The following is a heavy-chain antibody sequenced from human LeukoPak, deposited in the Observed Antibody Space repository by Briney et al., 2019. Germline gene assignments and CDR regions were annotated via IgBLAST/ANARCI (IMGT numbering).Heavy chain of an antibody. Sequence: PGGSLRLSCAASGFTFSSYGMHWVRQAPGKGLEWVAFIRYDGSNKCYADSVKGRFTISRDNSKNTLYLQMNSLRAEDTAVYYCAKGIAAAGTGGINWFDPWGQGTLVTVSS. J-gene: IGHJ5*02. D-gene: IGHD6-13*01. V-gene: IGHV3-30*02. CDR2: IRYDGSNK. CDR1: GFTFSSYG. CDR3: AKGIAAAGTGGINWFDP.